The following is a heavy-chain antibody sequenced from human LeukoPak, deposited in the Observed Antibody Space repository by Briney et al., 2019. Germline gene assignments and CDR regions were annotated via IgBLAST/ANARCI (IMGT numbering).Heavy chain of an antibody. CDR1: GFTVSSNY. J-gene: IGHJ4*02. V-gene: IGHV3-23*01. D-gene: IGHD3-10*01. CDR2: ISGSGDRT. CDR3: AKGYYGSGSYVWFDY. Sequence: GGSLRLSCAASGFTVSSNYMSWVRQAPGKGLEWVSTISGSGDRTYYADSVKGRFTISRDNSKNTLFLHMNSLRAEDTAVYSCAKGYYGSGSYVWFDYWGQGTLVTVSS.